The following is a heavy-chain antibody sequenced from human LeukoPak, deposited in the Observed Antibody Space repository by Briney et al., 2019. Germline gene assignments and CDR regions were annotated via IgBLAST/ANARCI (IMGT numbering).Heavy chain of an antibody. CDR1: GYSISSGYY. CDR3: ARGSYDILTGYPYYFDY. CDR2: IYHSGST. D-gene: IGHD3-9*01. J-gene: IGHJ4*02. Sequence: SETLSLTCTVSGYSISSGYYWGWIRPPPGKGLEWIGSIYHSGSTYYNPSLKSRVPISVDTSKIQSSLKLSSVTAADTAVYYCARGSYDILTGYPYYFDYWGQGTLVTVSS. V-gene: IGHV4-38-2*02.